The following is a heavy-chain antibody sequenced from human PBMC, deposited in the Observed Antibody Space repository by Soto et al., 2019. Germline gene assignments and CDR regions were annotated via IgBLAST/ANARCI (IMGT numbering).Heavy chain of an antibody. J-gene: IGHJ4*02. V-gene: IGHV3-30*18. Sequence: QVQLAESGGGVVQPGRSLRLSCSASGFIFSNYGMHWVRQAPGKGLEWVAFISYNEGETYYSDSVSGRFTISRDISKSTLYLQMNSLRTEDTAVYYCAKPSYLRVWQITETPLDYWGQGTLVTVSS. CDR3: AKPSYLRVWQITETPLDY. D-gene: IGHD1-20*01. CDR2: ISYNEGET. CDR1: GFIFSNYG.